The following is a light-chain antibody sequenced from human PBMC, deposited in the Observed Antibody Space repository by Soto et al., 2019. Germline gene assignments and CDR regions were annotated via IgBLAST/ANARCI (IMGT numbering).Light chain of an antibody. CDR2: EVS. V-gene: IGLV2-14*01. J-gene: IGLJ1*01. CDR1: SSDVGGYNY. Sequence: QSVLTQPASVSGSPGQSITISCTGTSSDVGGYNYVSWYQQHPGKAPKLMIYEVSNRPSGVSSRFSGSKSGNTASLTISGLQAEDEAVYYCSSYTSSTTVYVFGAGTKLTVL. CDR3: SSYTSSTTVYV.